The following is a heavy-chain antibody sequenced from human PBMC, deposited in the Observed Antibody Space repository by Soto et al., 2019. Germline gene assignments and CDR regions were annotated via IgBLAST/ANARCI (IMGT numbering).Heavy chain of an antibody. CDR1: GGSISSGDYY. CDR3: ARDRRGEYSYGSTYFDY. D-gene: IGHD5-18*01. CDR2: IYYSGST. J-gene: IGHJ4*02. V-gene: IGHV4-61*08. Sequence: SETLSLTCTVSGGSISSGDYYWSWIRQPPGKGLEWIGYIYYSGSTNYNPSLKSRVTISVDTSKNQFSLKLSSVTAADTAVYCCARDRRGEYSYGSTYFDYWGQGTLVTVSS.